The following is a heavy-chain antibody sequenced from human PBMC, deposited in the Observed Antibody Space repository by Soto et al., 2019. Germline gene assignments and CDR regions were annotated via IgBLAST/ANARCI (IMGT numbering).Heavy chain of an antibody. D-gene: IGHD4-4*01. CDR3: ARLVSLLQPIDS. CDR2: IFPRDFDV. V-gene: IGHV5-51*01. CDR1: GYTFTNYW. J-gene: IGHJ5*01. Sequence: GESLKISCQTSGYTFTNYWIGWVRQMPGGGLEWLGLIFPRDFDVRYSPSFEGQVTISADRSTATAFLQLRSLEASDSALYFGARLVSLLQPIDSWGQGTPVTVSS.